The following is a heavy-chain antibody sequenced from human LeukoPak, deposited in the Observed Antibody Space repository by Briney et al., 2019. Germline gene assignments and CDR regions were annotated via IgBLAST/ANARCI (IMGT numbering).Heavy chain of an antibody. CDR2: ISSRSSYI. V-gene: IGHV3-21*01. CDR1: GFTFSSYS. Sequence: GGSLRLSCAASGFTFSSYSMNWVRQAPGKGLEWVSSISSRSSYIYYADSVKGRFTISRDNAKNSLYLQMNSLRAEDTAVYYCARDGNGYCSGGTCYSCPDYWGQGTLVTVSP. J-gene: IGHJ4*02. CDR3: ARDGNGYCSGGTCYSCPDY. D-gene: IGHD2-15*01.